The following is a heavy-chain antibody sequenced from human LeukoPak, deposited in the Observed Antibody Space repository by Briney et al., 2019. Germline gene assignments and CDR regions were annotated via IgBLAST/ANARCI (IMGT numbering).Heavy chain of an antibody. Sequence: AGGSLRLSCAASGFTFSNAWMNWVRQAPGKGLEWVGRIKSKTDGGTTDYAAPVKGRFTISRDDSKNTLCLQMNSLKTEDTAVYYCSTTYYYDSSEGYWGQGTLVTVSS. CDR2: IKSKTDGGTT. CDR1: GFTFSNAW. V-gene: IGHV3-15*07. D-gene: IGHD3-22*01. J-gene: IGHJ4*02. CDR3: STTYYYDSSEGY.